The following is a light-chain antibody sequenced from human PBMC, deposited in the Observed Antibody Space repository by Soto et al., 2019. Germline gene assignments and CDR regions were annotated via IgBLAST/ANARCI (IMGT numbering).Light chain of an antibody. CDR2: QTS. Sequence: EIVCTQSPATLSSFPGYSVTPTCRASQYINTRLAWYQHRPGQAPRLLIYQTSLRAAGIPARFSASGSGTDFTLTISDVQPEDFALYYCHQRQIWPRTFGQGTRWIS. J-gene: IGKJ1*01. CDR3: HQRQIWPRT. V-gene: IGKV3-11*01. CDR1: QYINTR.